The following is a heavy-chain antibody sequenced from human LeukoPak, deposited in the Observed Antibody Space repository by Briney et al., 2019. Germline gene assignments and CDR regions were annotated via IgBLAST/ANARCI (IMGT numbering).Heavy chain of an antibody. V-gene: IGHV3-15*01. Sequence: PGGSLRLFCAASGFTFSKAWMSWVRQAPGKGLEWVGRIKSKTDGGTTNYAAPVKGRVTISREDSKNTLDLEMNSLKTEDTAVYYCTTSMDVWGKGTTVTVSS. CDR3: TTSMDV. J-gene: IGHJ6*03. CDR2: IKSKTDGGTT. CDR1: GFTFSKAW.